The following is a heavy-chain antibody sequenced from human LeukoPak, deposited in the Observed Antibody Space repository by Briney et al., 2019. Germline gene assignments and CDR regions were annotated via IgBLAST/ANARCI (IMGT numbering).Heavy chain of an antibody. CDR2: ISASGGST. CDR3: AKDPPRRPGYYLFDY. CDR1: GFTFSSYV. V-gene: IGHV3-23*01. Sequence: QTGGSLRLSCAASGFTFSSYVMSWVRQAPGKGLEWVSTISASGGSTSYADSVKGRFTIPRDNSKNALYLQMNSLRAEDTAVYYCAKDPPRRPGYYLFDYWGQGTLVTVSS. D-gene: IGHD3-9*01. J-gene: IGHJ4*02.